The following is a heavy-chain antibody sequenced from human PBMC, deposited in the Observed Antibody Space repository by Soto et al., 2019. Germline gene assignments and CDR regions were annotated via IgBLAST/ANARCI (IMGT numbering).Heavy chain of an antibody. CDR2: IYHSGST. Sequence: SETLSLTCAVSGGSTSSGGYSWSWIRQPPGKGLEWIGYIYHSGSTYYNPSLKSRVTISVDRSKNQFSLKLGSVTAADTAVYYCARLMVVTAIIDYWGQGTLVTVSS. D-gene: IGHD2-21*02. V-gene: IGHV4-30-2*01. J-gene: IGHJ4*02. CDR3: ARLMVVTAIIDY. CDR1: GGSTSSGGYS.